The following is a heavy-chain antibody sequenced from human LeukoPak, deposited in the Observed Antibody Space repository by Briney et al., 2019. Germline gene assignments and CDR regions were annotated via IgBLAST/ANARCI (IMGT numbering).Heavy chain of an antibody. D-gene: IGHD3-10*01. V-gene: IGHV4-59*08. Sequence: PSETLSLTCTVSGGSISSDYWTWIRQPPGKGLEWIGYIFNSGSTNYNPSLKGRVTTSVDTSKNQFSLSLSSVTAADTAVYYCARWEVRLNAFEMWGQGTMVTVSS. CDR3: ARWEVRLNAFEM. CDR1: GGSISSDY. CDR2: IFNSGST. J-gene: IGHJ3*02.